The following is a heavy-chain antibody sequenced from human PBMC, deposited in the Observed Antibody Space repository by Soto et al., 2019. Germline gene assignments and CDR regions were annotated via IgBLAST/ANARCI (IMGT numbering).Heavy chain of an antibody. Sequence: PGGSLRLSCTVSGFSFGIHAMSWVRHAPGKGLECVSGISGSGGTTFYADSVKGRFTISRDNSKKTLYLQMDSVRAEDTAIYYCAKTPYDFWSSGQYLFDHWGQGTLVTVSS. V-gene: IGHV3-23*01. CDR1: GFSFGIHA. CDR3: AKTPYDFWSSGQYLFDH. CDR2: ISGSGGTT. D-gene: IGHD3-3*01. J-gene: IGHJ4*02.